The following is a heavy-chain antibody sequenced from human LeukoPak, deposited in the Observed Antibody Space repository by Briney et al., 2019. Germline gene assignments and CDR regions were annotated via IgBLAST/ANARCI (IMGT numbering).Heavy chain of an antibody. Sequence: QTGGSLRLSCAASGFTFSSYAMHWVRQAPGKGLEWVAVISYDGSNKYYADSVKGRFTISRDNSKNTLYLQMNSLRAEDTAVYYCARATHLQYLDYWGQGTLVTVSS. V-gene: IGHV3-30-3*01. CDR1: GFTFSSYA. CDR3: ARATHLQYLDY. J-gene: IGHJ4*02. CDR2: ISYDGSNK.